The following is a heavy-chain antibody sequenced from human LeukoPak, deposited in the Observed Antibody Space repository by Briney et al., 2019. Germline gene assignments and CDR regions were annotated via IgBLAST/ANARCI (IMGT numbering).Heavy chain of an antibody. D-gene: IGHD2-21*02. CDR3: AKGVGSGDFGCFDS. CDR2: MRNDGSYK. CDR1: GFNFRYYA. V-gene: IGHV3-30*02. J-gene: IGHJ4*02. Sequence: GGSLRLSCAASGFNFRYYAMLWLRQAPGKGRVGVVFMRNDGSYKLYDDHVKGRSTISRDNSKNTLYLKVNILRDADTGIYYCAKGVGSGDFGCFDSWGQGTLVTVSS.